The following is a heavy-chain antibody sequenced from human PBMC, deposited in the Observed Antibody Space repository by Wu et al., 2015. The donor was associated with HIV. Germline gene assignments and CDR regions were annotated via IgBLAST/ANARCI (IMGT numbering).Heavy chain of an antibody. Sequence: QVQLVQSGAEVKKPGASVKVSCKASGYTFTGYYMHWVRQAPGQGLEWMGWINPNSGGTNYAQKFQGRVTMTRDTSISTAYMELSRLRSDDTAVYYCARNYDFWSGPDWFDPWGQGTLVIVSS. D-gene: IGHD3-3*01. CDR2: INPNSGGT. CDR1: GYTFTGYY. J-gene: IGHJ5*02. CDR3: ARNYDFWSGPDWFDP. V-gene: IGHV1-2*02.